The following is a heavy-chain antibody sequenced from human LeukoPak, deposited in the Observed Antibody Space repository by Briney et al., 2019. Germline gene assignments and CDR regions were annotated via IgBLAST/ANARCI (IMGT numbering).Heavy chain of an antibody. D-gene: IGHD5-18*01. CDR2: ISGSGGST. Sequence: GGSMRLSCAASGFTFSSYAMSWVRQAPGKGLEWVSAISGSGGSTYYADSVKGRFTISRDNSKNTLYLQMNSLRAEDTAVYFCVRVGYSYGYGDWNHFDYWGQGTLVTVSS. CDR3: VRVGYSYGYGDWNHFDY. CDR1: GFTFSSYA. V-gene: IGHV3-23*01. J-gene: IGHJ4*02.